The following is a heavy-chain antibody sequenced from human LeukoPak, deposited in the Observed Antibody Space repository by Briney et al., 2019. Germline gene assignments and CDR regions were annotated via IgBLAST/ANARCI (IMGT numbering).Heavy chain of an antibody. CDR1: GGSFSGYY. D-gene: IGHD2-2*02. V-gene: IGHV4-34*01. CDR2: INHSGST. CDR3: ARGRGANYCSSTSCYRNWFDP. J-gene: IGHJ5*02. Sequence: SETLSLACAVYGGSFSGYYWSWIRQPPGKGLEWIGEINHSGSTNYNPSLKSRVTISVDTSKNQFSLKLSSVTAADTAVYYCARGRGANYCSSTSCYRNWFDPWGQGTLVTVSS.